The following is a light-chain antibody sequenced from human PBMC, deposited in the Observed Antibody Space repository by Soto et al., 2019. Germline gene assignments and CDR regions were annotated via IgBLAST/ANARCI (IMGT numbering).Light chain of an antibody. V-gene: IGLV3-21*02. CDR2: DDS. CDR3: QVWDGSRDPPYV. J-gene: IGLJ1*01. Sequence: SYELTQPPSVSVAPGQTARITCEGNNIGSQSVHWYQQRPGQAPVLVVYDDSDRPSGIPERFSGSNSGKTATLTVSRVEAGDEADYYCQVWDGSRDPPYVLGPGTKVTVL. CDR1: NIGSQS.